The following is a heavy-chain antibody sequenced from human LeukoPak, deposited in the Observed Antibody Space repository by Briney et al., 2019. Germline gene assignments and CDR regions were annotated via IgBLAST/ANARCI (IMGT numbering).Heavy chain of an antibody. Sequence: PGGSLRLSCAASGFTFDDYTMHWVRHAPGKGLEWVSLISWDGGSTYYADSVKGRFTISRDNSKNSLYLQMNSLRTEDTALYYCAKGAGPTYGDYWGQGTLVTVST. CDR3: AKGAGPTYGDY. D-gene: IGHD6-19*01. V-gene: IGHV3-43*01. CDR2: ISWDGGST. J-gene: IGHJ4*02. CDR1: GFTFDDYT.